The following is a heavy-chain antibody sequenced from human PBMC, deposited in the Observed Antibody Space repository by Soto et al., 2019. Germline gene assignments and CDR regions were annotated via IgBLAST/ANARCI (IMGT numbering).Heavy chain of an antibody. CDR3: ARGPSYYYYGVDV. CDR1: GYTFSDYY. J-gene: IGHJ6*02. V-gene: IGHV1-2*07. CDR2: INPNSGAT. Sequence: ASVKVSCKASGYTFSDYYIHWVRQAPGQGLEWMGCINPNSGATNFLHEFQGRVAMTRDRSISTAYMELSILKSYDTAVYYCARGPSYYYYGVDVWGQGTTVTVSS.